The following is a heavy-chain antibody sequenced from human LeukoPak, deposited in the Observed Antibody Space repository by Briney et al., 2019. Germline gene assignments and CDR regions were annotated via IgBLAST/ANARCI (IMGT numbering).Heavy chain of an antibody. J-gene: IGHJ4*02. D-gene: IGHD6-13*01. V-gene: IGHV1-69*04. CDR1: GGTFSSYA. CDR3: ALGVPPGIAAAGPRG. Sequence: SVKVSCKASGGTFSSYAISWVRQAPGQGLEWMGRIIPILGIANYAQKFQGRVTITADESTSTAYMELSSLRSEDTAVYYCALGVPPGIAAAGPRGWGQGTLVTVSS. CDR2: IIPILGIA.